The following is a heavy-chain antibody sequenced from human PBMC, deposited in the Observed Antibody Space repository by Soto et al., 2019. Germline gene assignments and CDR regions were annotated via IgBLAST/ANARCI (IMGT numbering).Heavy chain of an antibody. CDR3: VRDHPTPGLFSDY. V-gene: IGHV3-23*01. CDR2: ITSSGDYT. CDR1: SYT. J-gene: IGHJ4*02. Sequence: SYTLNYLQQAPGKRLEWVSAITSSGDYTTHADSVKGRFTISRDNSKNTLYMQMNSLRAEDTAVYYCVRDHPTPGLFSDYWCLVTLFTVS. D-gene: IGHD2-21*01.